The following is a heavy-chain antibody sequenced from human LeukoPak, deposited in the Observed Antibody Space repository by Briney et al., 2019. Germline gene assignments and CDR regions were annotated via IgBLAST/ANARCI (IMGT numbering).Heavy chain of an antibody. V-gene: IGHV3-21*01. Sequence: GGSLRLSCAASGFTFSSYTMNWVRQAPGKGLEWVSSISSSNSYIYYADSVKGRFTISRDNAKNSLYLQMNSLRAEDTAVYYCARGWGFDIWGQGTMVTVSS. D-gene: IGHD7-27*01. CDR1: GFTFSSYT. CDR2: ISSSNSYI. J-gene: IGHJ3*02. CDR3: ARGWGFDI.